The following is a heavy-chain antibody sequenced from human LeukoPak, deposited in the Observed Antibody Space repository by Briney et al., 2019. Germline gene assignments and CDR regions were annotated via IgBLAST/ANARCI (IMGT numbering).Heavy chain of an antibody. CDR2: ISAYNGNT. CDR3: ARDRYYDSSGYKY. CDR1: GGTFSSYA. V-gene: IGHV1-18*01. D-gene: IGHD3-22*01. J-gene: IGHJ4*02. Sequence: ASVKVSCKASGGTFSSYAISWVRQAPGQGLEWMGWISAYNGNTNYAQKLQGRVTMTTDTSTSTAYMELRSLRSDDTAVYYCARDRYYDSSGYKYWGQGTLVTVSS.